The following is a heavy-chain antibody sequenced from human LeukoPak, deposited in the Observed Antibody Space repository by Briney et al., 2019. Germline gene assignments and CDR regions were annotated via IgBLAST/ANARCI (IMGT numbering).Heavy chain of an antibody. Sequence: QPGGSLRLSCAASGFTFRGYWMHWVRQAPGKGLVWVSRINSDGSSTNYADSVKGRFTISRDNAKNTLYLQMNSLRAEDTAVYYCARGGYDILTGYYKRGYYFDYWGQGTLVTVSS. CDR3: ARGGYDILTGYYKRGYYFDY. D-gene: IGHD3-9*01. CDR1: GFTFRGYW. V-gene: IGHV3-74*01. CDR2: INSDGSST. J-gene: IGHJ4*02.